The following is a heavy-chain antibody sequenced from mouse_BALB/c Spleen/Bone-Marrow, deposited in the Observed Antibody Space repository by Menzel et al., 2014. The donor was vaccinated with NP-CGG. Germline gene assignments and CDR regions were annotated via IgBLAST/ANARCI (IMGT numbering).Heavy chain of an antibody. V-gene: IGHV5-9-3*01. J-gene: IGHJ3*01. CDR3: ARQGLRQAWFAY. CDR1: GFTFSTYA. D-gene: IGHD2-2*01. Sequence: EVKVVESGGGLVKPGGSLKLSCAASGFTFSTYAMSGVRQTPEKRLEWVATISSGGSYTYYPDSVKGRFAISRDNAKNTLYLQMSSLRSEDTAMYYCARQGLRQAWFAYWGQGTLVTVSA. CDR2: ISSGGSYT.